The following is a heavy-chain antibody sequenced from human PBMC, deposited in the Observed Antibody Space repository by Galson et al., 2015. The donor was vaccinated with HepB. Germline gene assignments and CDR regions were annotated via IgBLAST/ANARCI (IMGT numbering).Heavy chain of an antibody. Sequence: SLRLSCAASGFTFSSYAMSWVRQAPGKGLEWVSAISGSGGSTYYADSVKGRFTISRDNSKNTLYLQMNSLRAEDTAVYYCAKEGDYYDTKRQAVGYYLDYWGQGTLVTVSS. D-gene: IGHD3-22*01. CDR1: GFTFSSYA. CDR3: AKEGDYYDTKRQAVGYYLDY. CDR2: ISGSGGST. J-gene: IGHJ4*02. V-gene: IGHV3-23*01.